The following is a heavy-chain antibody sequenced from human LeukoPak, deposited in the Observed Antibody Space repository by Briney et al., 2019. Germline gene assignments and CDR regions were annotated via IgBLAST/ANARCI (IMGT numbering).Heavy chain of an antibody. CDR3: AKSDIPGWFDP. CDR1: GFTFSSYS. CDR2: ISSSSSTI. D-gene: IGHD2-2*02. J-gene: IGHJ5*02. Sequence: GGSLRLSCAASGFTFSSYSMNWVRQAPGKGLEWVSYISSSSSTIYYADSVKGRFTISRDNSKNTLYLQMNSLRAEDTAVYYCAKSDIPGWFDPWGQGTLVTVSS. V-gene: IGHV3-48*01.